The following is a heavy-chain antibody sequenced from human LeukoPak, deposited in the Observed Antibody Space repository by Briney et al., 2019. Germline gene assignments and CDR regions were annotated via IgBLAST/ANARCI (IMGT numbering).Heavy chain of an antibody. CDR1: GGTFSSYA. CDR2: IIPIFGTA. J-gene: IGHJ4*02. Sequence: SVKVSCKASGGTFSSYAISWVRQAPGQGLEWMGGIIPIFGTANYAQKFQGRVTITADESTSTAYMELSSLRSEDTAVYYCARVSSGWYEGWYFDYWGQGTLVTVSS. D-gene: IGHD6-19*01. CDR3: ARVSSGWYEGWYFDY. V-gene: IGHV1-69*13.